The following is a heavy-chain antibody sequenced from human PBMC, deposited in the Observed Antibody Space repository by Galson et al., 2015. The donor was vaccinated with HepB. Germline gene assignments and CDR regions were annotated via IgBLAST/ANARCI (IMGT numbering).Heavy chain of an antibody. CDR3: ARFAAAAGREKTYYFDY. V-gene: IGHV3-48*02. CDR1: GFTFSSNS. J-gene: IGHJ4*02. CDR2: ISRSSSTI. Sequence: SLRLSCAVSGFTFSSNSMNWVRQAPGKGLEWVSYISRSSSTIYYADSVKGRFTVSRDIAKNSLYLQMSSLRDEDTAVYYCARFAAAAGREKTYYFDYWGQGTLVTVSS. D-gene: IGHD6-13*01.